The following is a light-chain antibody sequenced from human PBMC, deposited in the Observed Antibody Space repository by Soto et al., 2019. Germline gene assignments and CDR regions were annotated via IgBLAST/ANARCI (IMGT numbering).Light chain of an antibody. CDR1: QGISSR. Sequence: DIQMTQSPSSVSASVGDRVTITCRASQGISSRLAWYQQKPGKAPNLLFYAASSLQSGVPSRFSGSGSETDFTLTIGTLQPEDFATSYFQQSNSFPLPFGGGTKVDIK. CDR3: QQSNSFPLP. J-gene: IGKJ4*01. CDR2: AAS. V-gene: IGKV1-12*01.